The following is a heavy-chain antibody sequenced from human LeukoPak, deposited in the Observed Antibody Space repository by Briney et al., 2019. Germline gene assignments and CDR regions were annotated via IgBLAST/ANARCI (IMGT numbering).Heavy chain of an antibody. V-gene: IGHV3-48*02. J-gene: IGHJ4*02. D-gene: IGHD4-17*01. CDR3: ARAVTTVTRGGLVFDY. CDR2: ISSSSSTI. Sequence: GGSLRLSCAASGFGFSTYSMNWVRQAPGKGLEWVSYISSSSSTIYYADSVKGRFTISRDNAKNSLYLQMNSLRDEDTAVYYCARAVTTVTRGGLVFDYWGQGTLVTVSS. CDR1: GFGFSTYS.